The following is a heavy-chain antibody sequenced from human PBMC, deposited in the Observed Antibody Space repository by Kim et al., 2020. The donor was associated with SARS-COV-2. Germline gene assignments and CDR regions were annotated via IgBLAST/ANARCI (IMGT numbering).Heavy chain of an antibody. Sequence: GGSLRLSCAASGFTFSSNTMSWVRQAPGKGLEWVSSITSSSSYINYADSVKGRFTISRDNAKNSLYLQMNSLRAEDTAVYYCARDRGISGADYWGQGTLVTVSS. V-gene: IGHV3-21*04. J-gene: IGHJ4*02. CDR2: ITSSSSYI. CDR1: GFTFSSNT. CDR3: ARDRGISGADY. D-gene: IGHD3-10*01.